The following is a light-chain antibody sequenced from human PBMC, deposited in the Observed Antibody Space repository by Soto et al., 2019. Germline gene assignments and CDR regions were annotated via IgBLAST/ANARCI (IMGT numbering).Light chain of an antibody. Sequence: SYELTQPPSVSVSPGQTARITCSGDALPKQYADWYQQKPGQAPVLVIYKDSERPSGIPERFSGSSSGTTVTLTISGVQAEDEADYYCQSADSSGTYVVFGGGTQLTVL. V-gene: IGLV3-25*03. CDR1: ALPKQY. CDR3: QSADSSGTYVV. J-gene: IGLJ2*01. CDR2: KDS.